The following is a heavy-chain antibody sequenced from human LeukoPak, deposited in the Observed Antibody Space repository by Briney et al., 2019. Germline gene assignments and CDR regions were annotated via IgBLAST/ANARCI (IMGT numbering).Heavy chain of an antibody. CDR2: IYYSGST. D-gene: IGHD5-18*01. V-gene: IGHV4-31*03. J-gene: IGHJ3*02. Sequence: IPSETLSLTCTVSGGSISSGGYYWSWIRQHPGKGLEWIGYIYYSGSTYYNPSLKSRVTISVDTSKNQFSLKLSSVTAADTAVYYRARGDGYSYGPDAFDIWGQGTMVTVSS. CDR1: GGSISSGGYY. CDR3: ARGDGYSYGPDAFDI.